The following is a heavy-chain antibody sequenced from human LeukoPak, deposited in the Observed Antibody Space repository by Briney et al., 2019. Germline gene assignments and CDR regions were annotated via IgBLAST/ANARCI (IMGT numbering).Heavy chain of an antibody. J-gene: IGHJ4*02. D-gene: IGHD3-10*01. CDR3: AKEGGSGSYYPENFDY. Sequence: PGGSLRLSCAASGFTFTNYPMSWVRQTPGKGLEWISAISVNGRSTYYADSVKGRFTISRDDSCNTLYLQMNNLRAEDTAVYYCAKEGGSGSYYPENFDYWGQGTLVTVSS. V-gene: IGHV3-23*01. CDR2: ISVNGRST. CDR1: GFTFTNYP.